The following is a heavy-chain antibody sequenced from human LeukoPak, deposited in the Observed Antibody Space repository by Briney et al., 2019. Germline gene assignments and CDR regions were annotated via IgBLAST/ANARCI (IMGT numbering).Heavy chain of an antibody. CDR3: ARGGSSSWYHYYYMDV. CDR1: GFTFSSYG. CDR2: IRYDGSNK. V-gene: IGHV3-30*02. D-gene: IGHD6-13*01. J-gene: IGHJ6*03. Sequence: GGSLRLSCAASGFTFSSYGMHWVRQAPGKGLEWVAFIRYDGSNKYYADSVKGRFTISRDNSKNTLYLQMNSLRAEDTAVYYCARGGSSSWYHYYYMDVWGKGTTVTVSS.